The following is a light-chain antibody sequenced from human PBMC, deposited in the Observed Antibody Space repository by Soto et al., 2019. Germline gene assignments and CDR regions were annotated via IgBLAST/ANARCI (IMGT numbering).Light chain of an antibody. J-gene: IGKJ1*01. CDR2: GAS. V-gene: IGKV3-20*01. Sequence: EIVLTQSPGTLSLSPGERATLSCRASQSVTSSYLAWYQQKPGQAPRLLIYGASSRATGIPDRFSGSGSGTDFTLTISRLEPEDFAVYYCQQYGSPPQTFGQGTKVETK. CDR1: QSVTSSY. CDR3: QQYGSPPQT.